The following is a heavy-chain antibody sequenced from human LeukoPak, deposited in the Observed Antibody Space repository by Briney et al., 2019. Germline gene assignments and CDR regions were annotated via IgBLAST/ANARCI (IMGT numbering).Heavy chain of an antibody. CDR2: ISGSGGST. J-gene: IGHJ4*02. D-gene: IGHD3-10*01. CDR1: GFTFSSYA. CDR3: AKDEGRGITMVRGASDY. V-gene: IGHV3-23*01. Sequence: TGGSMRLSCAASGFTFSSYAMSWVRQAPGKGLEWVSAISGSGGSTYYADSVKGRFTISRDNSKNTLYLQMNSLRAEDTAVYYCAKDEGRGITMVRGASDYWGQGTLVTLSS.